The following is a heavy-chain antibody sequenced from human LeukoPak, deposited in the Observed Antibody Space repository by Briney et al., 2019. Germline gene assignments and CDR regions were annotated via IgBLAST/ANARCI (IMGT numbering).Heavy chain of an antibody. CDR1: GFTFSSYA. J-gene: IGHJ4*02. D-gene: IGHD6-19*01. CDR2: LNWNGGST. CDR3: ARDGRGWYSEY. V-gene: IGHV3-20*04. Sequence: GGSLRLSCAASGFTFSSYAMSWVRQAPGKGLEWVSGLNWNGGSTGYADSIKGRFTISRDNAKNSLYLQINSLRAEDTALYYCARDGRGWYSEYWGQGTLVTVSS.